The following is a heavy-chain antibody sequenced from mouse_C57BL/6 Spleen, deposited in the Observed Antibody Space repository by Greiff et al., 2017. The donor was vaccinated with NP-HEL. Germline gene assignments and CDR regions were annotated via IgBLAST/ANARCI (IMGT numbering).Heavy chain of an antibody. D-gene: IGHD2-1*01. CDR3: ARSPYGNSYYFDY. J-gene: IGHJ2*01. V-gene: IGHV1-52*01. Sequence: QVQLKESGTVLARPGASVKMSCKASGYTFTSYWMHWVKQRPIQGLEWIGNIDPSDSETHYNQKFKDKATLTVDKSSSTAYMQLSSLTSEDSAVYYCARSPYGNSYYFDYWGQGTTLTVSS. CDR2: IDPSDSET. CDR1: GYTFTSYW.